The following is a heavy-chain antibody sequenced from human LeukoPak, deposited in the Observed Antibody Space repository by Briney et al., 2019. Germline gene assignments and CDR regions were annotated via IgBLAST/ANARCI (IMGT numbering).Heavy chain of an antibody. D-gene: IGHD3-3*01. V-gene: IGHV3-21*01. J-gene: IGHJ4*02. Sequence: GGSLRLSCAASGFTFSTYAMNWVRQAPGKGLEWVSSINSGSRYIYYADSVKGRFTISRDNAKNSMYLQMNSLRAEDTAVYYCAREIFWSGYYSNLHFDYWGQGTLVTVSS. CDR1: GFTFSTYA. CDR2: INSGSRYI. CDR3: AREIFWSGYYSNLHFDY.